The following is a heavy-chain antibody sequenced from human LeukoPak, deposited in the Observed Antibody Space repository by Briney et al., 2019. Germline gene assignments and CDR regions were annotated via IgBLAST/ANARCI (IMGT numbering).Heavy chain of an antibody. CDR3: AREYPPVRNYDY. CDR1: GGTFSSYA. Sequence: ASVKVSCKASGGTFSSYAISWVRQAPGQGLEWMGWISAYNGNTNYAQKLQGRVTMTTDTSTSTAYMELRSLRSDDTAVYYCAREYPPVRNYDYWGQGTLVTVSS. J-gene: IGHJ4*02. V-gene: IGHV1-18*01. D-gene: IGHD1-7*01. CDR2: ISAYNGNT.